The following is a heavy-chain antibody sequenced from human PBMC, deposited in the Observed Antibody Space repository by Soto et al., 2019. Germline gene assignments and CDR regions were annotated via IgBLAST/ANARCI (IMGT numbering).Heavy chain of an antibody. V-gene: IGHV1-18*01. CDR3: ASHPFTSAPLNF. CDR1: GYTFTRFG. D-gene: IGHD3-10*01. J-gene: IGHJ4*02. CDR2: SSTYNADV. Sequence: ASVKVSCKASGYTFTRFGISWVRQAPGQGLEWLGWSSTYNADVHYSQKFQGRVTMTSDTSTSTAYMELRSLTSDDTAVYHCASHPFTSAPLNFWGQGTPVTVSS.